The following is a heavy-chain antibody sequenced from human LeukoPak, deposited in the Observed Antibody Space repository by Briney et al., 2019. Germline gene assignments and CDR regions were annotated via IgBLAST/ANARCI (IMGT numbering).Heavy chain of an antibody. J-gene: IGHJ4*02. CDR1: GYTFTSND. D-gene: IGHD3-10*01. V-gene: IGHV1-8*01. CDR3: ARAPIRLGVRGFFDY. CDR2: MNPNSGNT. Sequence: GASVKVSCKASGYTFTSNDINWVRQATGQGLEWMGWMNPNSGNTGYAQKFQGRVTMTRNTSISTAYMELSSLRSEDTAVYYCARAPIRLGVRGFFDYWGQGTLVTVSS.